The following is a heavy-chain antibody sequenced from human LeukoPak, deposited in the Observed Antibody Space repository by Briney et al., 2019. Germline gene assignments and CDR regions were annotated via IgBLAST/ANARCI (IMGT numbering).Heavy chain of an antibody. V-gene: IGHV1-46*01. CDR3: ARESPHTFYFNY. CDR2: IKDSGTT. CDR1: GYSFTTYH. J-gene: IGHJ4*02. Sequence: ASVTVSFMASGYSFTTYHIHWVRQAPGQGLEWMGIIKDSGTTIYPQKFQGRVTMTSDTCTSTVYMEVSSLKSEDTAVYYCARESPHTFYFNYWGQGTLVTVSS. D-gene: IGHD3-16*01.